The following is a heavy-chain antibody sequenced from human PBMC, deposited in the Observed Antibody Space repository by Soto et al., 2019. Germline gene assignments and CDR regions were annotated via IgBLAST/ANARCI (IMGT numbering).Heavy chain of an antibody. CDR1: GGSISSYY. CDR2: IYTSGST. Sequence: SETLSLTCTVSGGSISSYYWSWIRQPAGKGLEWIGRIYTSGSTNYNPSLKSRVTMSVDTSKNQFSLKLSSVTAADTAVCYCARGGVRNYHYYGMDVWGQGTTVTVSS. CDR3: ARGGVRNYHYYGMDV. D-gene: IGHD2-21*01. J-gene: IGHJ6*02. V-gene: IGHV4-4*07.